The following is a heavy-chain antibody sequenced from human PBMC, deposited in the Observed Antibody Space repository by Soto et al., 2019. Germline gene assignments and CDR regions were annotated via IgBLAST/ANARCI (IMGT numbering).Heavy chain of an antibody. CDR2: INPSGGST. J-gene: IGHJ6*02. CDR3: ARDGSSAAIEPSELYYYYGMDV. V-gene: IGHV1-46*01. D-gene: IGHD2-2*01. CDR1: GYTFTSYY. Sequence: ASVKVSCKASGYTFTSYYMHWVRQAPGQGLEWMGIINPSGGSTSYAQKFQGRVTMTRDTSTSTVYTELSSLRSEDTAVYYCARDGSSAAIEPSELYYYYGMDVWGQGTTVTVSS.